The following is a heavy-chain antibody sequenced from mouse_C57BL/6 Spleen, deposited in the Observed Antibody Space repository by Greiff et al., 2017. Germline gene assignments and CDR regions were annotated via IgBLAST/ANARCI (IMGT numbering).Heavy chain of an antibody. CDR2: IRSKGNTYAT. D-gene: IGHD1-1*02. Sequence: EVQLVESGGGLVQPTGSLTLSCAASGFSFNTYAMNWVRQAPGKGLEWVARIRSKGNTYATYYADSMQDRFTISRDDSEIILYLHMNNLKTADTAMYYYVSLGTGIDYWGPGTTLTVSS. V-gene: IGHV10-1*01. CDR3: VSLGTGIDY. CDR1: GFSFNTYA. J-gene: IGHJ2*01.